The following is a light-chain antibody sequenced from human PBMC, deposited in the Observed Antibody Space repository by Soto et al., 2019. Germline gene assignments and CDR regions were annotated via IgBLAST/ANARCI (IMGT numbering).Light chain of an antibody. V-gene: IGLV1-44*01. Sequence: QSALTQPPSASGTPGQRVTISCSGSSSNIGSNTVNWYQQLPGTAPKLLIYSNNQRPSGAPDRFSGSKSGTSASLAISGLQSEYEPDYYCAAWDDSLNGPLYVFGTGTKVTVL. CDR2: SNN. CDR3: AAWDDSLNGPLYV. CDR1: SSNIGSNT. J-gene: IGLJ1*01.